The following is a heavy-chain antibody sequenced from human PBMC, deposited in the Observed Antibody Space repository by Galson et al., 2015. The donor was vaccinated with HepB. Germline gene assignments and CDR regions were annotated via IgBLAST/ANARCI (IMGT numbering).Heavy chain of an antibody. D-gene: IGHD6-13*01. J-gene: IGHJ4*02. CDR2: ISYDGSNK. CDR3: ARALALVAAADY. CDR1: GFTFSSYA. Sequence: SLRLSCAASGFTFSSYAMHWVRQAPGKGLEWVAVISYDGSNKYYADSVKGRFTISRDNSKNTLYLQMNSLRAEDTAVYYCARALALVAAADYWGQGTLVTVSS. V-gene: IGHV3-30-3*01.